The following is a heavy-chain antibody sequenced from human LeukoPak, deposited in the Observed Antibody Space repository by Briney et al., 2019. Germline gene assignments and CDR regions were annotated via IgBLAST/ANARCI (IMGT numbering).Heavy chain of an antibody. Sequence: SETLSLTCTVSGGSISNYYWYWMRQPPGKGLEWIGYIYYSGSTNYNPSLKSRVTISVDTSKNQFSLKLSSVTAADTAVYYCARTGLRTYYDFWSGLTGGFDYWGQGTLVTVSS. D-gene: IGHD3-3*01. J-gene: IGHJ4*02. CDR1: GGSISNYY. V-gene: IGHV4-59*08. CDR2: IYYSGST. CDR3: ARTGLRTYYDFWSGLTGGFDY.